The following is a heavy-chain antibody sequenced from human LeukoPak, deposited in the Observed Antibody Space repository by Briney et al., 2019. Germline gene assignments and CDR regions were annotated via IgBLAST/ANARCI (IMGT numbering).Heavy chain of an antibody. D-gene: IGHD1-26*01. CDR2: INHSGST. CDR1: GGSFSGYY. CDR3: ARGPKGELGGFDY. J-gene: IGHJ4*02. Sequence: SETLSLTCAVYGGSFSGYYWSWIRQPPGKGLEWIGEINHSGSTNYNPSLKSRVTISVDTSKNQSSLKLSSVTAADTAVYYCARGPKGELGGFDYWGQGTLVTVSS. V-gene: IGHV4-34*01.